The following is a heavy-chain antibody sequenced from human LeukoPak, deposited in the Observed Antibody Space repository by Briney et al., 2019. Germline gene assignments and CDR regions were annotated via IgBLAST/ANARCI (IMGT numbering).Heavy chain of an antibody. D-gene: IGHD4-11*01. CDR1: GGTFSIYG. V-gene: IGHV1-69*05. CDR2: IIPLFGTA. CDR3: ATEGQTYNFDN. Sequence: SVKVSCKASGGTFSIYGISWVRQAPGQGLEWLGGIIPLFGTANYAQKFQGRVTITTDESTSTAYMELNSLRSHDTALYYCATEGQTYNFDNWGQGTLVTVSS. J-gene: IGHJ4*02.